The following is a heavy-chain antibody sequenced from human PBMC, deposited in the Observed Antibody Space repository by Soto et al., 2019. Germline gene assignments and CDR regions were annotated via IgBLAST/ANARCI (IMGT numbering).Heavy chain of an antibody. CDR1: GDSMSSDY. D-gene: IGHD6-19*01. CDR2: IHDKGKT. J-gene: IGHJ4*02. Sequence: QVQLQESGPGLVKPSETLSLTCTVSGDSMSSDYWSWLRQSPGKGLEWIAYIHDKGKTNYNPSLRSRVTISLDTPNNQFSLRMTSMTAADTAVYYCARGAGWYLYWGQGTLVTVSS. CDR3: ARGAGWYLY. V-gene: IGHV4-59*01.